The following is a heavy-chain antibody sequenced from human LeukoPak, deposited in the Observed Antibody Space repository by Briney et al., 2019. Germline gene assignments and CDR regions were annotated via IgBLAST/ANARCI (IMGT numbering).Heavy chain of an antibody. J-gene: IGHJ4*02. CDR2: ISGSGGST. V-gene: IGHV3-23*01. D-gene: IGHD1-26*01. Sequence: GGSLRLSCAASGFTFDDYTMHWVRQAPGKGLEWVSAISGSGGSTYYADSVKGRFTISRDNSKNTLYLQMNSLRAEDTAVYYCAKTDMASGSLTFDYWGQGTLVTVSS. CDR3: AKTDMASGSLTFDY. CDR1: GFTFDDYT.